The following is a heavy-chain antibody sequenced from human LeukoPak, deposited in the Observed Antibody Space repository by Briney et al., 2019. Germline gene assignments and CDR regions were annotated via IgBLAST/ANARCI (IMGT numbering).Heavy chain of an antibody. CDR1: GFTFSNYA. CDR2: VSYDGSNK. V-gene: IGHV3-30*03. D-gene: IGHD2-8*02. J-gene: IGHJ4*02. CDR3: GLGYSTGAASHPYS. Sequence: GGSLRLSCAASGFTFSNYAMHWVRQAPGKGLEWVAVVSYDGSNKYYADSVKGRFTLSRDNSKNTLYLQMNSLRAEDTAVYYCGLGYSTGAASHPYSWGQGTLVTVSS.